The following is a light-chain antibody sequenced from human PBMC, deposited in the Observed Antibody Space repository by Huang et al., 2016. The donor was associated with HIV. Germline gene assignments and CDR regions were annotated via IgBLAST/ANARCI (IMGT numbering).Light chain of an antibody. CDR3: QQYNNWPPIT. J-gene: IGKJ5*01. V-gene: IGKV3-15*01. CDR1: QSVSSN. Sequence: EILMTQSPATLSVSPGERATLSCRASQSVSSNLAWYQQKPGQAPRLLLYGASTRATGSPARFSGSGSGTEFTLTISNLQSEDFALYYCQQYNNWPPITFGQGTRLEIK. CDR2: GAS.